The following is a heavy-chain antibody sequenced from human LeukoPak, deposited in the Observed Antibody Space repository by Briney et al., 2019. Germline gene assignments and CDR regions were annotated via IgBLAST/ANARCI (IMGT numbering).Heavy chain of an antibody. Sequence: GGSLRLSCAASGFTFSSYWMHWVRQAPGKGLVWVSRINSDGSSTSYADSVKGRFTVSRDNAKNTLYLQMNSLRAEDTAVYYCARDRSGYDFDYWGQGTLVTVSS. CDR3: ARDRSGYDFDY. D-gene: IGHD5-12*01. J-gene: IGHJ4*02. CDR2: INSDGSST. CDR1: GFTFSSYW. V-gene: IGHV3-74*01.